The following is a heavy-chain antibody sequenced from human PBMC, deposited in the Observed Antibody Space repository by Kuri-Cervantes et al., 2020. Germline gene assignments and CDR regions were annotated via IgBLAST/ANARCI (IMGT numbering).Heavy chain of an antibody. CDR1: GFSFRNYG. CDR3: ARDTIFGVVILPPYYYYGMDV. V-gene: IGHV3-30*03. J-gene: IGHJ6*02. CDR2: ISYDGVNK. Sequence: GESLKISCAASGFSFRNYGIHWVRQAPGKGLEWVAVISYDGVNKYYADSVKGRFTISRDNSKNTLYLQMNSLRAEDTAVYYCARDTIFGVVILPPYYYYGMDVWGQGTTVTVSS. D-gene: IGHD3-3*01.